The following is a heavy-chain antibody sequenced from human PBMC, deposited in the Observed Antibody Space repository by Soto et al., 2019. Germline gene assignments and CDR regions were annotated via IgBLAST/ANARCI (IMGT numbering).Heavy chain of an antibody. V-gene: IGHV1-69*13. D-gene: IGHD6-13*01. Sequence: ASVKVSCKASGGTFSSYAISWVRQAPGQGLEWMGGVIPIFATANYAEKFQDRVTITADESTSTAYMDLSSLRSEDTAIYFCARGSAATSVPLFLGKDYYYYGLAVWGQGTTVTVSS. CDR1: GGTFSSYA. CDR3: ARGSAATSVPLFLGKDYYYYGLAV. J-gene: IGHJ6*02. CDR2: VIPIFATA.